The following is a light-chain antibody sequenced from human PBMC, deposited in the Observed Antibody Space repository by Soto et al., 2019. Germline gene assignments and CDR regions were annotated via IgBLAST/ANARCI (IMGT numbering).Light chain of an antibody. Sequence: EIVMTQSPATLSVSPGERATLSCRASQSVSSNLAWYQQKPGQAPRLLIYGASIRATGIPARFSGSGSGTEFTLTISSLQSEDFAVYSCQQYNNWLTFGGGTKVEIK. CDR3: QQYNNWLT. J-gene: IGKJ4*01. CDR2: GAS. CDR1: QSVSSN. V-gene: IGKV3D-15*01.